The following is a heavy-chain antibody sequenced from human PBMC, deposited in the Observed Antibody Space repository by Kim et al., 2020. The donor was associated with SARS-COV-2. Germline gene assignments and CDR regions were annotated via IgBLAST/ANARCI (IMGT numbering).Heavy chain of an antibody. J-gene: IGHJ6*02. V-gene: IGHV3-7*01. D-gene: IGHD5-18*01. CDR3: ARDRGVEWVTAMVKSYYYGMDV. Sequence: GGSLRLSCAASGFTFSSYWMSWVRQAPGKGLEWVANIKQDGSEKYYVDSVKGRFTISRDNAKNSLYLQMNSLRAEDTAVYYCARDRGVEWVTAMVKSYYYGMDVWGQGTTVTVSS. CDR1: GFTFSSYW. CDR2: IKQDGSEK.